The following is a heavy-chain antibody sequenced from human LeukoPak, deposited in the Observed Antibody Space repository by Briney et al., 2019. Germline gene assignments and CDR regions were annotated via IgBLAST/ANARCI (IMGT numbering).Heavy chain of an antibody. CDR1: GGSINSITYY. CDR3: ARGEQYYLDY. J-gene: IGHJ4*02. CDR2: IYSSGDT. V-gene: IGHV4-39*07. Sequence: SETLSLTCTVSGGSINSITYYWGWIRQPPGKGLEWLGSIYSSGDTYYNPSLKSRVTISVDTSKNQFSLKLSSVTAADTAVYYCARGEQYYLDYWGQGTLVTVSS. D-gene: IGHD3-16*01.